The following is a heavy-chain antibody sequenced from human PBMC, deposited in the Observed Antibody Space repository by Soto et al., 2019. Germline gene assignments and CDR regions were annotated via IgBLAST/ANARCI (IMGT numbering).Heavy chain of an antibody. D-gene: IGHD5-12*01. CDR1: GGTFSSYA. V-gene: IGHV1-69*01. Sequence: QVQLVQSGAEVKKPGSSVKVSCKASGGTFSSYAISWVRQAPGQGLEWMGGIIPIFGTANYAQKFQGRVTITADESTSTAYMELSSLRSEDTAVFYCARDSGYDYDYYYYGMDVWGQGTTVTVSS. CDR2: IIPIFGTA. J-gene: IGHJ6*02. CDR3: ARDSGYDYDYYYYGMDV.